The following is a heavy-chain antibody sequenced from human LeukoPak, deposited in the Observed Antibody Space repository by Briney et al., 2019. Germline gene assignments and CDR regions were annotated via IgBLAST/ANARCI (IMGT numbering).Heavy chain of an antibody. CDR3: ARNDYDFWSGYGAYYMDV. J-gene: IGHJ6*03. CDR2: IIPIFGTA. Sequence: SVKVSCKASGGTFSSYAISWVRQAPGQGLEWMGGIIPIFGTANYAQKFQGRVTITTDESTSTAYMELSSLRSEDTAVDYCARNDYDFWSGYGAYYMDVWGKGTTVTVSS. V-gene: IGHV1-69*05. CDR1: GGTFSSYA. D-gene: IGHD3-3*01.